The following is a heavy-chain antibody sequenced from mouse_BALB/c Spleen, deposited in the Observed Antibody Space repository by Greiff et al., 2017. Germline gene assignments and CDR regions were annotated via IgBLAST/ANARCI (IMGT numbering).Heavy chain of an antibody. D-gene: IGHD1-1*01. Sequence: VQLQQPGAELVMPGASVKMSCKASGYTFTDYWMHWVKQRPGQGLEWIGAIDTSDSYTSYNQKFKGKATLTVDESSSTAYMQLSSLTSEDSAVYYCASPVAGYWGQGTTLTVSS. CDR3: ASPVAGY. V-gene: IGHV1-69*01. CDR2: IDTSDSYT. CDR1: GYTFTDYW. J-gene: IGHJ2*01.